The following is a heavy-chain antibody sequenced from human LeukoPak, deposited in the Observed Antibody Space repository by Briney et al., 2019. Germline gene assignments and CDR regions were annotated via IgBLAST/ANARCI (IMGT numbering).Heavy chain of an antibody. CDR1: GGSISIYF. Sequence: SETLSLTCTVSGGSISIYFWSWIRHPPGRGLEWIGRIYTSGSTNYNPSLKSRVTMSVDTSKNQFSLKLSSVTAADTAVYYCARISITAYDYWGQGTLVTVSS. V-gene: IGHV4-4*07. CDR2: IYTSGST. D-gene: IGHD1-20*01. CDR3: ARISITAYDY. J-gene: IGHJ4*02.